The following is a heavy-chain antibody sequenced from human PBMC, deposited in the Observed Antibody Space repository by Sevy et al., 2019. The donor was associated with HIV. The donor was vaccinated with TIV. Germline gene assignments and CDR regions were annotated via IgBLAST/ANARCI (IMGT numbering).Heavy chain of an antibody. J-gene: IGHJ4*02. CDR2: ISYDGTYK. D-gene: IGHD2-8*01. V-gene: IGHV3-30-3*01. Sequence: GSLRLSCAVSGFSFSHYAFHWVRQAPGKGLEWVSLISYDGTYKYYADSVKGRFTISRDNSKNTLYLQMNSLRGNDTAVYYCARVAVSYCTNDCYHRFDYWGPGALVTVSS. CDR1: GFSFSHYA. CDR3: ARVAVSYCTNDCYHRFDY.